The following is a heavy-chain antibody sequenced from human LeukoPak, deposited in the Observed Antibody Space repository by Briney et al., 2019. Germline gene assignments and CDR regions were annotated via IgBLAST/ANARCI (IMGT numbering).Heavy chain of an antibody. D-gene: IGHD6-19*01. J-gene: IGHJ6*02. CDR3: ARGGSSGWSPQRSGMDV. Sequence: PGGSLRLSCAASGFTFSSYAMHWVRQAPGKGLEWVAVISYDGSNKYYADSVKGRFTISRDNSKNTLYLQMNSLRAEDTAVYYCARGGSSGWSPQRSGMDVWGQGTTVTVSS. CDR2: ISYDGSNK. V-gene: IGHV3-30*04. CDR1: GFTFSSYA.